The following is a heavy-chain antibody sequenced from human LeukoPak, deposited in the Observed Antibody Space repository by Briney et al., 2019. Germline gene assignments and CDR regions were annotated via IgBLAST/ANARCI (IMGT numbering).Heavy chain of an antibody. CDR3: ARGTSLMDY. V-gene: IGHV4-4*07. D-gene: IGHD3-16*01. CDR2: IYTTGST. Sequence: SETLSLTCTVSGGSISSYYWSWVRQPAGKGVEWIGRIYTTGSTDYNPSFKSRVTISVDTSKNQFSLKLNSVTAADTAVYYCARGTSLMDYWGQGILVTISS. CDR1: GGSISSYY. J-gene: IGHJ4*02.